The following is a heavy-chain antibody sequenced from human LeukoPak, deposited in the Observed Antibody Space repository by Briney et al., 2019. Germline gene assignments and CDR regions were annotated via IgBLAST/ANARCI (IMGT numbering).Heavy chain of an antibody. CDR2: IYYSGST. Sequence: SETLSLTCTVSGGSISSYYWSWIRQPPGKGLEWIGDIYYSGSTNYNPSLKSRVTISVDTSKNQFSLRLSSVTAADTAVYYCARWYSSGWAFDYWGQGTLVTVSS. J-gene: IGHJ4*02. CDR1: GGSISSYY. V-gene: IGHV4-59*08. CDR3: ARWYSSGWAFDY. D-gene: IGHD6-19*01.